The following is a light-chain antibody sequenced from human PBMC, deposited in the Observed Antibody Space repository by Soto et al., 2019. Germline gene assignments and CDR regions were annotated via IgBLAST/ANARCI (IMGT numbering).Light chain of an antibody. CDR1: QSVSSN. J-gene: IGKJ4*01. V-gene: IGKV3-11*01. CDR3: QKRSNWPPLT. Sequence: EIVMTQSPASLSVSPGESATLPCRASQSVSSNLAWYQQKPGQAPRLLIYGASTRATGIPDRFSGSGSGTDFTLTISRLEPEDFAVYYCQKRSNWPPLTVGGGTKVDIK. CDR2: GAS.